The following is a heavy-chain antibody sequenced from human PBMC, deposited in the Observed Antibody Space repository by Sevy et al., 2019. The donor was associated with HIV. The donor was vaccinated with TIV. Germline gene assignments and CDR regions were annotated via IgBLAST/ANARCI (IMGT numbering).Heavy chain of an antibody. Sequence: ASVKVSCKASGFTFTSSAVQWVRQARGQRLEWIGWIVVGSGNTNYAQKFQERVTITRDMSTSTAYMELSSLRSEDTAVYYCAAASESTVTIGFDYWGQGTLVTVSS. D-gene: IGHD4-17*01. CDR2: IVVGSGNT. CDR1: GFTFTSSA. V-gene: IGHV1-58*01. CDR3: AAASESTVTIGFDY. J-gene: IGHJ4*02.